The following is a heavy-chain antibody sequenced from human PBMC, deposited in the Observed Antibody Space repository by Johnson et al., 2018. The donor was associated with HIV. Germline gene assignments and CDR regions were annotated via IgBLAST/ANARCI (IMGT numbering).Heavy chain of an antibody. Sequence: VQLVESGGGLVQPGRSLRLSCAASGFTFDDYAIHWVRQAPGKGLEWVSGITWNSGSIGYADSVKGRFTISRDNSKNSLYLQINSLRAEDTAVYYCARDRGGPVRDDAFDIWGQGTMVTVSS. V-gene: IGHV3-9*01. D-gene: IGHD3-10*01. CDR2: ITWNSGSI. CDR1: GFTFDDYA. J-gene: IGHJ3*02. CDR3: ARDRGGPVRDDAFDI.